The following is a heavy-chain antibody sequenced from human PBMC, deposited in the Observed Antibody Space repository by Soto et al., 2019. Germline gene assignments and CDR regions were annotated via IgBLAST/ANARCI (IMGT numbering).Heavy chain of an antibody. CDR2: ISSNGGST. Sequence: EVQLVESGGGLVQPGGSLRLSCAASGFTFSSYAMHWVRQAPGKGLEYVSAISSNGGSTYYANSVKGRFTISRDNSKNTLYLQMGSLRAEDMAVYYCARDRALPYFDPEDYYYYYMDVWGKGTTVTVSS. CDR1: GFTFSSYA. CDR3: ARDRALPYFDPEDYYYYYMDV. V-gene: IGHV3-64*01. D-gene: IGHD3-9*01. J-gene: IGHJ6*03.